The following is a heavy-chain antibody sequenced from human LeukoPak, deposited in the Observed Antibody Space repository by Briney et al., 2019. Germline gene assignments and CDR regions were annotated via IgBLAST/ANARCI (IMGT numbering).Heavy chain of an antibody. CDR2: VYYSGST. CDR1: GASINTYY. J-gene: IGHJ4*02. CDR3: ARSDYVWGSYDY. D-gene: IGHD3-16*01. V-gene: IGHV4-59*01. Sequence: SETLSLTCTDSGASINTYYWSWIRQPPGKGLEWIGYVYYSGSTNYNPSLKSRVTISVDTSKNQFSLKLSSVTAADTAVYYCARSDYVWGSYDYWGQGTLVTVSS.